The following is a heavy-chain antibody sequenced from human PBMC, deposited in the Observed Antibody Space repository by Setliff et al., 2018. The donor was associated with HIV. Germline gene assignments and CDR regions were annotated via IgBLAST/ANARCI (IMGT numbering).Heavy chain of an antibody. CDR2: SFSDGTST. Sequence: GGSLRLSCAASGFTFSSYWMHWVRQAPGKGLVWVSRSFSDGTSTSYADSVKGRFTISRDNAKNTLDLQMNSLRAEDTAVYYCAKLPSALYGDYFWYFDLWGRGTLVTAPQ. D-gene: IGHD4-17*01. CDR1: GFTFSSYW. J-gene: IGHJ2*01. CDR3: AKLPSALYGDYFWYFDL. V-gene: IGHV3-74*01.